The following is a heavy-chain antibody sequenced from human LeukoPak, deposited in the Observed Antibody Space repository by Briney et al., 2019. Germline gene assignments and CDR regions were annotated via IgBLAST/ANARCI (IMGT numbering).Heavy chain of an antibody. Sequence: SETLSLTCTVSGGSISSYYWSWIRQPPGKGLEWIGYIYYSGSTNYNPSLKSRVTKSVDTSKNQFSLKLSSVTAADTAVYYCARAPPRGLWFGELSNDAFDIWGQGTMVTVSS. V-gene: IGHV4-59*01. J-gene: IGHJ3*02. D-gene: IGHD3-10*01. CDR2: IYYSGST. CDR3: ARAPPRGLWFGELSNDAFDI. CDR1: GGSISSYY.